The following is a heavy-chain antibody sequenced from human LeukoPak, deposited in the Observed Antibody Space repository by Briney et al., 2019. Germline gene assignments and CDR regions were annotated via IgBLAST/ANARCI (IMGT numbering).Heavy chain of an antibody. CDR1: GYSFTNYW. V-gene: IGHV5-51*01. Sequence: GESLKISCKGSGYSFTNYWIGWVRQMPGKGLEWMGIIYPGDPDTTYSPSFQGHVTISADKSINTAYLQWSSLKASDTAMYYCTSHLRSGYYGALGYWGQGTLVTVSS. D-gene: IGHD3-16*01. CDR2: IYPGDPDT. CDR3: TSHLRSGYYGALGY. J-gene: IGHJ4*02.